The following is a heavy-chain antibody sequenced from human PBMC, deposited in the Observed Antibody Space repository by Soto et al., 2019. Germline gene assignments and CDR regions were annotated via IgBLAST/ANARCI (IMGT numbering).Heavy chain of an antibody. CDR1: GGTFSSYT. CDR3: ARDPPPSYSSSWYYFDY. J-gene: IGHJ4*02. D-gene: IGHD6-13*01. CDR2: IIPILGIA. V-gene: IGHV1-69*08. Sequence: QVQLVQSGAEVKKPGSSVKVSCKASGGTFSSYTISWVRQAPGQGLEWMGRIIPILGIANYAQKFQGRVTITADKSTSTAYMERSSLRSEDTAVYYCARDPPPSYSSSWYYFDYWGQGTLVTVSS.